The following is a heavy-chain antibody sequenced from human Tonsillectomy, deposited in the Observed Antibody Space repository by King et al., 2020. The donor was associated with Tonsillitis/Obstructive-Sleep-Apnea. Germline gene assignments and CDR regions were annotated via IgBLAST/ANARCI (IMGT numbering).Heavy chain of an antibody. J-gene: IGHJ6*03. Sequence: VQLQQWGAGLLKPSETLSLTCAVYGGSFSGYYWSWIRQPPGKGLEWIGEINHSGSTNYNPSLKSRVTISVDTSKNQFSLKLSSVTAADTAVYYCARERGDYRYYYYYMDVWGKGTTVTVSS. CDR2: INHSGST. CDR1: GGSFSGYY. D-gene: IGHD4-11*01. CDR3: ARERGDYRYYYYYMDV. V-gene: IGHV4-34*01.